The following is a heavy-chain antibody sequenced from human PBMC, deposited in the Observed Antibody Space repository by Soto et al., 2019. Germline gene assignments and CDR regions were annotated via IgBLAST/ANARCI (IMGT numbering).Heavy chain of an antibody. Sequence: QITLKESGPTLVKPTQPLTLTCTFSGFSLSTSGLGVSWIRQPPGKALEWIALIYWNDDKRYSPSLKSRLTITKDTSKHQVVLTMTYMDPMDTATYFCAHSPPSGRDYWGQGTRVTVSS. J-gene: IGHJ4*02. CDR3: AHSPPSGRDY. CDR2: IYWNDDK. CDR1: GFSLSTSGLG. V-gene: IGHV2-5*01.